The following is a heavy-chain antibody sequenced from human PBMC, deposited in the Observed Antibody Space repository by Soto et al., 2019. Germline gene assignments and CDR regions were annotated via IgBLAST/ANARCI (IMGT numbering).Heavy chain of an antibody. CDR1: GYTFTGYY. V-gene: IGHV1-2*02. CDR3: ARSTEFDCDPNDVLDI. Sequence: GASVKASCKACGYTFTGYYMPWVGQASGQGLEWMGWINPNSGGTHYAQKFQGRVTMTSDTSLSTAYLELSRLRSDDTAVYYCARSTEFDCDPNDVLDIWCQRTTVTGS. J-gene: IGHJ3*02. CDR2: INPNSGGT. D-gene: IGHD3-9*01.